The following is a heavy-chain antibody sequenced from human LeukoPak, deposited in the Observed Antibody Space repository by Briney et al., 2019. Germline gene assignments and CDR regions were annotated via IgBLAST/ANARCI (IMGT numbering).Heavy chain of an antibody. D-gene: IGHD6-19*01. J-gene: IGHJ5*02. CDR2: IKEDGSLK. V-gene: IGHV3-7*03. CDR1: GFGFSNFW. CDR3: AREVYRIGVGGFDP. Sequence: GGSLRLSCAASGFGFSNFWMSWVRQAPGKGPEWVANIKEDGSLKNYVDSVKGRFTISRDNAQKSLYLQMDSLRAEDTALYYCAREVYRIGVGGFDPWGQGTLVIVSS.